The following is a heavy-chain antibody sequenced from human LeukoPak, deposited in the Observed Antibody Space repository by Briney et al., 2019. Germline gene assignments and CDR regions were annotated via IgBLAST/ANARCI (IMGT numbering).Heavy chain of an antibody. D-gene: IGHD3-10*01. J-gene: IGHJ6*03. CDR3: ARDKYYYGSGSQIYYYMDV. Sequence: ASVKVSCKASGYTFTSYYMHWVRQATGQGLEWMGWMNPNSGNTGYAQKFQGRVTITRNTSISTAYMELSSLRSEDTAVYYCARDKYYYGSGSQIYYYMDVWGKGTTVTVSS. V-gene: IGHV1-8*03. CDR1: GYTFTSYY. CDR2: MNPNSGNT.